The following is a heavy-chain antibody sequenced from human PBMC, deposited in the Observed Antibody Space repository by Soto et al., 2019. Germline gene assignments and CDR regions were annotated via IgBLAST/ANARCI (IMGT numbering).Heavy chain of an antibody. D-gene: IGHD6-19*01. CDR1: GFTFSSYG. CDR2: ISYDGSNK. Sequence: LSCAASGFTFSSYGMHWVRQAPGKGLEWVAVISYDGSNKYYADSVKGRFTISRDNSKNTLYLQMNSLRAEDTAVYYCAKVIAVADLYYYYGMDVWGQGTTVTVSS. V-gene: IGHV3-30*18. J-gene: IGHJ6*02. CDR3: AKVIAVADLYYYYGMDV.